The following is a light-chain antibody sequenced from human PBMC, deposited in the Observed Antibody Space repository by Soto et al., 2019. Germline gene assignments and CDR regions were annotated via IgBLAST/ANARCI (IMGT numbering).Light chain of an antibody. J-gene: IGKJ1*01. CDR2: AAS. CDR1: QSSSIY. Sequence: DIQMTQSPSSLSASVVDIVTITCRATQSSSIYLNWYQHKPGRAPHALIYAASSLQSGVPSRFSGSGSGTDFTLTISSLQPEDFATYYCQQTYTIPPTFDQGTKVDI. CDR3: QQTYTIPPT. V-gene: IGKV1-39*01.